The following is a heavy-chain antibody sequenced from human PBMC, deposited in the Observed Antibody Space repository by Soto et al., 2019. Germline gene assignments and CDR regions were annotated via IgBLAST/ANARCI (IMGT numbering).Heavy chain of an antibody. D-gene: IGHD2-15*01. CDR1: GFTFSSYG. CDR2: IWYDGSNK. V-gene: IGHV3-33*01. CDR3: ARDIVVVVAATDYYYGMDV. Sequence: PGGSLRLSCAASGFTFSSYGMHWVRQDPGKGLEWVAVIWYDGSNKYYADSVKGRFTISRDNSKNTLYLQMNSLRAEDTAVYYCARDIVVVVAATDYYYGMDVWGQGTTVTVSS. J-gene: IGHJ6*02.